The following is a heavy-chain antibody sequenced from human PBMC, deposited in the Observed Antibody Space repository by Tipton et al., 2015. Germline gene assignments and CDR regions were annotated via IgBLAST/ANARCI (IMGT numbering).Heavy chain of an antibody. J-gene: IGHJ4*02. CDR3: ARRAGYGDHFDY. CDR2: FFHSGNT. CDR1: GYSISSGYY. V-gene: IGHV4-38-2*01. D-gene: IGHD4-17*01. Sequence: TLSLTCDVSGYSISSGYYWSWIRQPPGKGLEWIGSFFHSGNTFHNPSLRSRVIISVDTSKNQFSLTVTSVTAADTAVYYCARRAGYGDHFDYWGRGTLVTVSP.